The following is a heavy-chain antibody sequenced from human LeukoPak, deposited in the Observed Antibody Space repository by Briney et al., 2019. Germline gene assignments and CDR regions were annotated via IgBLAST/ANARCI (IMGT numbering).Heavy chain of an antibody. CDR1: GGSLGSSSYY. CDR3: AAENGNFWIGYHYFED. V-gene: IGHV4-39*01. J-gene: IGHJ4*02. Sequence: PSETLSLTCTVSGGSLGSSSYYWGRIRQPPGKDLEWIGTIYFDGNSFYNPSLKSRVTISIDMSKNQFSLKLSSVTAADTAIYYCAAENGNFWIGYHYFEDWGQGTLVSVSS. CDR2: IYFDGNS. D-gene: IGHD3-3*01.